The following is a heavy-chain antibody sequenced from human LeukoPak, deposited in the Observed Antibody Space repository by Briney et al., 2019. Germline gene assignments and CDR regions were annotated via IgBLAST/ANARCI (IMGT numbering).Heavy chain of an antibody. CDR3: ARDLYSSGWYENYYYMDV. D-gene: IGHD6-19*01. J-gene: IGHJ6*03. Sequence: ASVKVSCKASGYTFTGYYMHWVRQAPGQGLEWMGWINPNSGGTNYAQKFQGRVTMTRDTSISTAYMELSRLRSDDTAVYYCARDLYSSGWYENYYYMDVWGKGTTVTISS. V-gene: IGHV1-2*02. CDR2: INPNSGGT. CDR1: GYTFTGYY.